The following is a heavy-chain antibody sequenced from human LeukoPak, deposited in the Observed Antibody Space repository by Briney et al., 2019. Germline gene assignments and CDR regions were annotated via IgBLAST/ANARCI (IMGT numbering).Heavy chain of an antibody. V-gene: IGHV3-48*03. Sequence: GGSLRLSSAASGFTFSSFGLNWVPQAPGKGLEWVSYISNSGTPVYYADSVRGRFTFSRDNAKNSLYLQMNSLRAEDTAIYYCARDLVSGAYTFDVWGQGTMVTVSS. CDR3: ARDLVSGAYTFDV. J-gene: IGHJ3*01. CDR1: GFTFSSFG. D-gene: IGHD3-16*01. CDR2: ISNSGTPV.